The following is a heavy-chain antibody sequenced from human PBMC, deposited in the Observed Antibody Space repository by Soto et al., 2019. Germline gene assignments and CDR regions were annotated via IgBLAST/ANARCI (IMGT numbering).Heavy chain of an antibody. CDR2: MSYDGTKK. D-gene: IGHD5-18*01. V-gene: IGHV3-30-3*01. CDR3: AREISLVTTEQPGDFLEH. J-gene: IGHJ4*02. CDR1: GFTFRSYT. Sequence: QVQLEETGGGVVQPGRSLRLSCEASGFTFRSYTMHWVRQAPGKGLEWVAVMSYDGTKKYYAASVKGRFTISRDTFKNTVFRQMDRLRDEDTAVYVCAREISLVTTEQPGDFLEHWGQGTLVPVCS.